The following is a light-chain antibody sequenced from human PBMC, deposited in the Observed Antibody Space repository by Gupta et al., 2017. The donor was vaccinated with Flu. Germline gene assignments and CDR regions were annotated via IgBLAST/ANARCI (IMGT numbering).Light chain of an antibody. Sequence: EIGMTQSPATLSVYPGERATLSCRASQSVSSNLAWYQQKPGQAPRLLIYGASTRATGIPARFSGSGSGTEFTLTISSLQSEDFAVYYCQQYNNWPQTFGQGTKVEIK. CDR3: QQYNNWPQT. J-gene: IGKJ1*01. V-gene: IGKV3-15*01. CDR2: GAS. CDR1: QSVSSN.